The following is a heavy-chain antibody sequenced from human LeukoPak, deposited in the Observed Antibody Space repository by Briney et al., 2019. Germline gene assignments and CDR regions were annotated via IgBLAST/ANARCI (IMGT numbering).Heavy chain of an antibody. D-gene: IGHD3-3*01. CDR2: IYTSGST. CDR1: GGSISSYY. J-gene: IGHJ5*02. Sequence: SDTLSLTCTVSGGSISSYYWSWIRQPAGKGLEWIGRIYTSGSTNYNPSLKSRVTMSVDTSKNQFSLKLSSVTAADTAVYYCARGFLEWSSSTPYNWFDPWGQGTLVTVSS. V-gene: IGHV4-4*07. CDR3: ARGFLEWSSSTPYNWFDP.